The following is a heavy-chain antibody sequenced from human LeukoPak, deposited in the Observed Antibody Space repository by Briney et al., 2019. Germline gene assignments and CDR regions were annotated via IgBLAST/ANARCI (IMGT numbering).Heavy chain of an antibody. V-gene: IGHV3-7*01. J-gene: IGHJ4*02. CDR2: IKGDGSDK. D-gene: IGHD3-16*01. CDR1: GFTFSSYA. Sequence: GGSLRLSCAASGFTFSSYAMSWVRQAPGKGLEWLANIKGDGSDKNYVDSVKGRFTISRDNAKNSLFLQMSSLRGEDTALYYCATEHWGPNSWGQGTLVTVSS. CDR3: ATEHWGPNS.